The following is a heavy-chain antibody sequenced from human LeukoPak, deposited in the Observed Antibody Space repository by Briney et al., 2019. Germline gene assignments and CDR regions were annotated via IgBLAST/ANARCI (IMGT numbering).Heavy chain of an antibody. V-gene: IGHV4-4*07. CDR1: GGSISSYY. J-gene: IGHJ5*02. CDR2: IYTSGST. D-gene: IGHD2-15*01. CDR3: ARDSCSGGSCYMYNWFDP. Sequence: SETLPLTCTVSGGSISSYYWSWIRQPAGKGLEWIGRIYTSGSTNYNPSLKSRVTMSVDTSKNQFSLKLSSVTAADTAVYYCARDSCSGGSCYMYNWFDPWGQGTLVTVSS.